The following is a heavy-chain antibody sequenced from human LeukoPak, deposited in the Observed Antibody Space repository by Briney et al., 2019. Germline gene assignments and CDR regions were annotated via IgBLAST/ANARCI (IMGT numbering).Heavy chain of an antibody. Sequence: GGSLRLSCAASGFTFSSYAMHWVRQAPGKGLEYVSAISSNGGSTYYANSVKGRFTISRDNSKNTLYLQMGSLRAEDMAVYYRARDKEGNYYYYMDVWGKGTTVTISS. V-gene: IGHV3-64*01. CDR2: ISSNGGST. D-gene: IGHD3-10*01. J-gene: IGHJ6*03. CDR1: GFTFSSYA. CDR3: ARDKEGNYYYYMDV.